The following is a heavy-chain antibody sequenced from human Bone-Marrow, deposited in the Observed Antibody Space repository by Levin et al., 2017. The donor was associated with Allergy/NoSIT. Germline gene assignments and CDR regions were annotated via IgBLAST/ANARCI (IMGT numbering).Heavy chain of an antibody. CDR3: ARHYCSTAACYILDF. V-gene: IGHV4-30-4*01. D-gene: IGHD2-2*02. CDR2: IYYSGST. Sequence: SCTVSGGSIRSNDYYWSWIRQPPGKGLEWIGYIYYSGSTYYNPSLKSRVSISVDTSKNQFSLKLSSVTAADTALYYCARHYCSTAACYILDFWGQGTLVTVSS. J-gene: IGHJ4*02. CDR1: GGSIRSNDYY.